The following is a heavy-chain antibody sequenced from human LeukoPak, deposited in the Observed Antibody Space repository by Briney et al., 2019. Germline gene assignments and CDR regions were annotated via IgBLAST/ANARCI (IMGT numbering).Heavy chain of an antibody. CDR1: GGSLSSGGYS. CDR2: IYYSGST. Sequence: TLSLTCAVSGGSLSSGGYSWSWIRQPPGKGLEWIGYIYYSGSTNYNPSLKSRVTISVDTSKNQFSLELSSVTAADTAVYYCARESGGIAAAGTDWFDPWGQGTLVTVSS. V-gene: IGHV4-61*08. CDR3: ARESGGIAAAGTDWFDP. J-gene: IGHJ5*02. D-gene: IGHD6-13*01.